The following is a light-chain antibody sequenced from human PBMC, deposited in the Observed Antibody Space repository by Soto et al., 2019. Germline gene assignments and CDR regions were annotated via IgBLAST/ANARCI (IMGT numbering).Light chain of an antibody. J-gene: IGLJ2*01. CDR1: SSNIGSNT. V-gene: IGLV1-44*01. CDR2: SNS. Sequence: QSALTQPPSASGTPGQRVTISCSGSSSNIGSNTVSWYQQAPGTAPKFLIYSNSQRPSGVPDRFSGSKSGTSSSLTISGLQSEVEADYYCATWDDSLSGRGVVFGGGTKLTVL. CDR3: ATWDDSLSGRGVV.